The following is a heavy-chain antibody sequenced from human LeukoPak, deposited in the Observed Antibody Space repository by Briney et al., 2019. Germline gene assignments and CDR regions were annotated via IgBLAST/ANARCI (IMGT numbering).Heavy chain of an antibody. CDR2: INHSGST. CDR3: ARGLFPYCGGDCYSGGYYFDY. CDR1: GGSFSGYY. J-gene: IGHJ4*02. D-gene: IGHD2-21*02. V-gene: IGHV4-34*01. Sequence: SETLSLTCAVYGGSFSGYYWSWIRQPPGKGLEWIGEINHSGSTNYNPSLKSRVTISVDTSKNQFSLKLGSVTAADTAVYYCARGLFPYCGGDCYSGGYYFDYWGQGTLVTVSS.